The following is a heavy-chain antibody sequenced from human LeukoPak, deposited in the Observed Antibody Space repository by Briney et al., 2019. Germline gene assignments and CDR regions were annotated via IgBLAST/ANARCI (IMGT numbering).Heavy chain of an antibody. D-gene: IGHD6-25*01. CDR1: GFTFSTYT. CDR2: ISYDGSNK. Sequence: GGSLRLSCAASGFTFSTYTMHWVRQAPGKGLEWVAVISYDGSNKYYADSVKGRFTISRDTSKNTLYLQMNSLRAEDTAVYYCARDAAAAGAVNWFDPWGQGTLVTVSS. V-gene: IGHV3-30-3*01. J-gene: IGHJ5*02. CDR3: ARDAAAAGAVNWFDP.